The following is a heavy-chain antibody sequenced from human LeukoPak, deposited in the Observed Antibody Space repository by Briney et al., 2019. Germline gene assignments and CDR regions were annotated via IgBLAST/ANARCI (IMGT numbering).Heavy chain of an antibody. CDR2: IYYSGST. J-gene: IGHJ6*02. CDR1: GGSISSYH. D-gene: IGHD3-10*01. Sequence: SETLSLTCTVSGGSISSYHWSWIRQPPGKGLEWIGYIYYSGSTNYNPSLKSRVTISVDTSKNQFSLKLSSVTAADTAVYYCARGGYYGSGSYYRDYYYYYGMDVWGQGTTVTVPS. V-gene: IGHV4-59*01. CDR3: ARGGYYGSGSYYRDYYYYYGMDV.